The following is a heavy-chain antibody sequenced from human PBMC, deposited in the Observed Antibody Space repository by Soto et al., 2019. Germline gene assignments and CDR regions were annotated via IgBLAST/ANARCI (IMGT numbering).Heavy chain of an antibody. Sequence: GGSLRLSCAASGFTFSSYAMSWVRQAPGKGLEWVSAISGSGGSTYYADSVKGRFTISRDNSKNTLYLQMNSLRAEDTAVYYCAKDQGGLYHVAADDYYYYYMDVWGKGTTVTVSS. CDR1: GFTFSSYA. J-gene: IGHJ6*03. D-gene: IGHD3-16*01. CDR3: AKDQGGLYHVAADDYYYYYMDV. CDR2: ISGSGGST. V-gene: IGHV3-23*01.